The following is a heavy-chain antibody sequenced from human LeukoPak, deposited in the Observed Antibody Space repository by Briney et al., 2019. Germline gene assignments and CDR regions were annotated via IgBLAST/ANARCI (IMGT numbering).Heavy chain of an antibody. CDR3: ARVVDTHFDY. D-gene: IGHD5-18*01. V-gene: IGHV3-74*01. CDR2: IKSDGSTT. Sequence: GGSLRISCAASGFTFSSYWMHWVRQAPGKGLVWVSRIKSDGSTTTYADSVKGRFTTSRDNAKSTLYLQMNSLRAEDTAVYYCARVVDTHFDYWGQGTLVTVSS. J-gene: IGHJ4*02. CDR1: GFTFSSYW.